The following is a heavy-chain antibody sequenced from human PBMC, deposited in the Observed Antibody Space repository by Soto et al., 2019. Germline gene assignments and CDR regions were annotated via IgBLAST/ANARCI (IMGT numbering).Heavy chain of an antibody. CDR1: GYTFTSYA. V-gene: IGHV1-3*01. Sequence: ASVKVSCKASGYTFTSYAMHWVRQAPGQRLEWMGWINAGNGNIKYSQKFQGRVTINRDTSASTAYMELSSLRSEDTAVYYCASRGPYYDILTGLSPYYGMDVWGHGTTVTVSS. J-gene: IGHJ6*01. CDR2: INAGNGNI. D-gene: IGHD3-9*01. CDR3: ASRGPYYDILTGLSPYYGMDV.